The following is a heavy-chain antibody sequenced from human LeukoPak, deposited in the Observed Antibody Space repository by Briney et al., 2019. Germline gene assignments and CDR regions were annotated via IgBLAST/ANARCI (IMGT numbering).Heavy chain of an antibody. D-gene: IGHD3-10*01. J-gene: IGHJ4*02. CDR3: ARVHGSGSYYEA. V-gene: IGHV1-69*13. CDR2: IIPIFGTA. CDR1: GYTFTSYG. Sequence: GASVKVSCKASGYTFTSYGISWVRQAPGQGLEWMGGIIPIFGTANYAQKFQGRVTITADESTSTAYMELSSLRSEDTAVYYCARVHGSGSYYEAWGQGTLVTVSS.